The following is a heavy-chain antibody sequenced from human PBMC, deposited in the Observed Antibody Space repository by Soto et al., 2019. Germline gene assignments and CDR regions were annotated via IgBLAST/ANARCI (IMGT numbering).Heavy chain of an antibody. Sequence: GGSLRLSCAASGFTFSSYSMNWVRQAPGKGLEWVSYISSSSSTIYYADSVKGRFTISRDNAKNSLYLQMNSLRAEDTAVYYCARDVLGYGVTFDYWGQGTLVTVSS. V-gene: IGHV3-48*01. CDR1: GFTFSSYS. J-gene: IGHJ4*02. CDR2: ISSSSSTI. D-gene: IGHD4-17*01. CDR3: ARDVLGYGVTFDY.